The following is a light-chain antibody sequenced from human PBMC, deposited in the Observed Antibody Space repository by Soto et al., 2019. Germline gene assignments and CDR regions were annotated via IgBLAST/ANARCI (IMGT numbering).Light chain of an antibody. CDR1: VGL. J-gene: IGLJ1*01. CDR2: DDT. Sequence: SVLTQPASVSGSPGQSITISCTGTVGLVSWYQQHPGKVPKLIIYDDTKRPSGVSSRFSGSKSGNTASLTISGLQAEDEADYYCSSYTSSSTLYVFGTGTKVTVL. CDR3: SSYTSSSTLYV. V-gene: IGLV2-14*02.